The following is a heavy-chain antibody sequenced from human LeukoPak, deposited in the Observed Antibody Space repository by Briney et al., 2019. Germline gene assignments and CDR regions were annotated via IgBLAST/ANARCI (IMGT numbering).Heavy chain of an antibody. J-gene: IGHJ5*02. CDR2: IYHSGST. Sequence: PSETLSLTCAVSGGSISSGGYYWSWIRQPPGKGLEWIGYIYHSGSTYYNPSLKSRVTISVDTSKNQFSLKLSSVTAADTAVYYCARFSGWYGTVPRGFDPWGQGTLVTVSS. CDR3: ARFSGWYGTVPRGFDP. V-gene: IGHV4-30-2*02. D-gene: IGHD6-19*01. CDR1: GGSISSGGYY.